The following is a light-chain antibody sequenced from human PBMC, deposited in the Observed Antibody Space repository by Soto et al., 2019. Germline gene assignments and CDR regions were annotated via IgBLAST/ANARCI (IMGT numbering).Light chain of an antibody. J-gene: IGKJ1*01. CDR3: QHYGGMWA. CDR2: DAS. Sequence: DIQMTQTPSTLSASLGDRVTITGRASQSIINRLAWYQQKPGKAPKVVIYDASNLESGVPSRFSGSGSGTEFILTINSLQPDDFATYCCQHYGGMWAFGQGTKVDNK. V-gene: IGKV1-5*01. CDR1: QSIINR.